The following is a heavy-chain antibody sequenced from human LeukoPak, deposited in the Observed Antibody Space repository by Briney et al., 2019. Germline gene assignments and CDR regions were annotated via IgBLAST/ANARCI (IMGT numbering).Heavy chain of an antibody. V-gene: IGHV4-59*01. J-gene: IGHJ4*02. D-gene: IGHD1-1*01. CDR2: VSYSGST. CDR1: GGSISSFY. CDR3: ARDRVGTTSSDF. Sequence: SETLSLTCTVSGGSISSFYWSWIRQPPGKGLEWIGYVSYSGSTNYNPSLKSRVTISVDTSNNQFSLKLSSVTAADTAVYYCARDRVGTTSSDFWGQGPLVTVSS.